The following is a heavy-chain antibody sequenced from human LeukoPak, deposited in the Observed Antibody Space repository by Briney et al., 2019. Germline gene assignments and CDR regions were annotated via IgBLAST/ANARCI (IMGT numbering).Heavy chain of an antibody. D-gene: IGHD4-17*01. V-gene: IGHV1-2*02. CDR3: ARGDTGDYKIDY. J-gene: IGHJ4*02. Sequence: GASVKVSCKASGYTFTGYYMHWVRQAPGQGLEWMGWINPNSDGTNYAQKFQGRVTMTRDTSISTAYMELSRLGSDDTAVYYCARGDTGDYKIDYWGQGTLVTVSS. CDR2: INPNSDGT. CDR1: GYTFTGYY.